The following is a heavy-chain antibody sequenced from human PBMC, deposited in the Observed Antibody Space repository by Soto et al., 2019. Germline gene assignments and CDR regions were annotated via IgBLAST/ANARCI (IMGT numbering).Heavy chain of an antibody. V-gene: IGHV1-69*12. CDR2: IIPIFGTA. CDR1: GGTFSSYA. CDR3: ARDAGSEVQAPGYYFDY. D-gene: IGHD1-1*01. J-gene: IGHJ4*02. Sequence: QVQLVQSGAEVKKPGSSVKVSCKASGGTFSSYAISWVRQAPGQGLEWMGGIIPIFGTANYAQKFQGRVTITADESTSTGYMELSSLRSEDTAVYYGARDAGSEVQAPGYYFDYWGQGTLVTVSS.